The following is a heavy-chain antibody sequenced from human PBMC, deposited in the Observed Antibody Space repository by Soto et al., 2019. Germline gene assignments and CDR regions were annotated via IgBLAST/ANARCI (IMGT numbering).Heavy chain of an antibody. V-gene: IGHV3-33*01. D-gene: IGHD6-13*01. J-gene: IGHJ4*02. Sequence: VQLVESGGGVVQPGRSLRLSCAASGFTFSSYGMHWVRQAPGKGLEWVAVIWYDGSNKYYADSVKGRFTISRDNSKNTLYLQMNSLRAEDTAVYYCARETAAGYFDYWGQGTLVTVSS. CDR3: ARETAAGYFDY. CDR2: IWYDGSNK. CDR1: GFTFSSYG.